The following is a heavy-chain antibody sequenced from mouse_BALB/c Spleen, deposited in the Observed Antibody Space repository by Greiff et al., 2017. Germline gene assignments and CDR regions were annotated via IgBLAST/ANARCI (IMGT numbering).Heavy chain of an antibody. CDR3: ARGGYRVYYYAMDY. CDR2: ISSGGSYT. V-gene: IGHV5-9-1*01. Sequence: EVMLVESGGGLVKPGGSLKLSCAASGFTFSSYAMSWVRQTPEKRLEWVATISSGGSYTYYPDSVKGRFTISRDNAKNTLYLQMSSLRSEDTAMYYCARGGYRVYYYAMDYWGQGTSVTVSS. J-gene: IGHJ4*01. CDR1: GFTFSSYA. D-gene: IGHD2-2*01.